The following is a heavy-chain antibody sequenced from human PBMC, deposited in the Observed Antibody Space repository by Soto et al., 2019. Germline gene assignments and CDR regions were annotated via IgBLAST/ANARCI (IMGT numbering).Heavy chain of an antibody. Sequence: QISLKESGPTLVKPTQTLTLTCTSSGFSLSTSGDGVGWIRQPPGKALEWLALIYLDGDKWYSPSLTSRLAITKDTSKNDVVLTLTNMDPVDTATYYCARGSRITFWGVIGYFDSWGQGTLVTVSS. CDR3: ARGSRITFWGVIGYFDS. CDR2: IYLDGDK. CDR1: GFSLSTSGDG. V-gene: IGHV2-5*02. J-gene: IGHJ4*02. D-gene: IGHD3-16*02.